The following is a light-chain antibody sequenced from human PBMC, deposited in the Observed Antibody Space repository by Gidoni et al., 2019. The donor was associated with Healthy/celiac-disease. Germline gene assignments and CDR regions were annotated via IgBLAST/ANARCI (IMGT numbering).Light chain of an antibody. Sequence: EIVMTQSPATLSVSPGERATLSCRASQSVSSNLAWYQQKPGQAPRLLIYGASTRATGIPARFSGSGSGTEFTLTISSLQSEDFAVYYCQQYNNWPKWTVGQXTKVEIK. CDR2: GAS. CDR1: QSVSSN. CDR3: QQYNNWPKWT. J-gene: IGKJ1*01. V-gene: IGKV3-15*01.